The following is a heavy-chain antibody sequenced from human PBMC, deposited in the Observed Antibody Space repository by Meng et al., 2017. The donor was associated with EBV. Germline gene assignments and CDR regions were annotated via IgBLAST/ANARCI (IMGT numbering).Heavy chain of an antibody. J-gene: IGHJ4*02. CDR3: ARVGIAVAGTGDY. V-gene: IGHV1-2*06. Sequence: QVQLVPVGAGVKKPGASVKVSCKASGYTFTGYYMHWVRQAPGQGLEWMGRINPNSGGTNYAQKFQGRVTMTRDTSISTAYMELSRLRSDDTAVYYCARVGIAVAGTGDYWGQGTLVTVSS. CDR2: INPNSGGT. CDR1: GYTFTGYY. D-gene: IGHD6-19*01.